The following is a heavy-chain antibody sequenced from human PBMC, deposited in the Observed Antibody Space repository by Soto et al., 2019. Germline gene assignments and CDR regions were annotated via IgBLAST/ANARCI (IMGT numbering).Heavy chain of an antibody. Sequence: EVQLVESGGGLVKPGGSLRLSCAASGFTFSSYSMNWVRQAPGKGLEWVSSISSSSSYIYYAVSVKGRFTISRDNAKNSRYMKTTSLRAEATAGYYCAGYQGGSYFFRCDFDYWGQGSLVTVS. J-gene: IGHJ4*02. V-gene: IGHV3-21*01. CDR2: ISSSSSYI. CDR1: GFTFSSYS. D-gene: IGHD1-26*01. CDR3: AGYQGGSYFFRCDFDY.